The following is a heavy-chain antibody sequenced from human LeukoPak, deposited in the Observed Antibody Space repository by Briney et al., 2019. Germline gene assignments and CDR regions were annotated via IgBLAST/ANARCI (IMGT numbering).Heavy chain of an antibody. J-gene: IGHJ6*03. CDR2: IYHSGST. D-gene: IGHD2-2*01. CDR3: ARATFRYCSSTSCSHYYYYMDV. Sequence: PSETLSPTCTVSGYSISSGYYWGWIRQPPGKGLEWIGSIYHSGSTYYNPSLKSRVTISVDTSKNQFSLKLSSVTAADTAVYYCARATFRYCSSTSCSHYYYYMDVWGKGTTVTVSS. V-gene: IGHV4-38-2*02. CDR1: GYSISSGYY.